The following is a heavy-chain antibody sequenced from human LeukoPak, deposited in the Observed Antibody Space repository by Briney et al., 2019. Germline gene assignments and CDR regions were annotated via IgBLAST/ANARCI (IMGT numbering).Heavy chain of an antibody. Sequence: GGSLRLSCAASGFTFSSYGMHWVRQAPGKGLEWVAVISYDGSNKYYADSVKGRFTISRDNSKNTLYLQMNGLRAEDTAVYYCAKDSGSGSYRGPYYFDYWGQGTLVTVSS. J-gene: IGHJ4*02. CDR2: ISYDGSNK. CDR3: AKDSGSGSYRGPYYFDY. V-gene: IGHV3-30*18. CDR1: GFTFSSYG. D-gene: IGHD1-26*01.